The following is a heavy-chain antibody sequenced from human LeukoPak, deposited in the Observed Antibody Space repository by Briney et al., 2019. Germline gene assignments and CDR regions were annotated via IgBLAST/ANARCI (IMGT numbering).Heavy chain of an antibody. CDR1: GYTFTSYD. D-gene: IGHD3-10*01. CDR3: ARGWMVRGVRHLNFDY. J-gene: IGHJ4*02. Sequence: ASVKVSCKASGYTFTSYDINWVRQATGQGLEWMGWMNPNSGNTGYAQKFQGRVTMTRNTSISTAHMELSSLRSEDTAVYYCARGWMVRGVRHLNFDYWGQGTLVTVSS. V-gene: IGHV1-8*01. CDR2: MNPNSGNT.